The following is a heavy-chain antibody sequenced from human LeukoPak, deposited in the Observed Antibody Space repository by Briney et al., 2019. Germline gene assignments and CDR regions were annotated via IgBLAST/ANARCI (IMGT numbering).Heavy chain of an antibody. CDR2: ISPYNGNT. D-gene: IGHD2-21*01. Sequence: PAASVKVSCKASGYTFTSYGISWVRQAPGQGLEWMGWISPYNGNTNYAPKLQGRLTMTTDTSTSTAYMQLRSLRSDDTAVYYCARDRQCGYWGQGTLVTVSS. CDR3: ARDRQCGY. V-gene: IGHV1-18*01. CDR1: GYTFTSYG. J-gene: IGHJ4*02.